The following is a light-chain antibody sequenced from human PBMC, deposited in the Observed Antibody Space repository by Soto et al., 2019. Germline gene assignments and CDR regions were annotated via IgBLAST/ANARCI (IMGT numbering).Light chain of an antibody. CDR1: QSISTK. CDR2: GAS. CDR3: QEYNDWRPIT. J-gene: IGKJ4*01. Sequence: IVMTQSPATLSVSPGERATLSRRASQSISTKLAWYQQKPGQAPRLLIYGASTRATGIPVRFSGSGSGTEFTLTITSLQFEDFAVYYCQEYNDWRPITFGGGTKVEIK. V-gene: IGKV3-15*01.